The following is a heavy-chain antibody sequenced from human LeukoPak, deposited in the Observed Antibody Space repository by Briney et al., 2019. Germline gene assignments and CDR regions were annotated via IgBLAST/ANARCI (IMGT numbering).Heavy chain of an antibody. J-gene: IGHJ6*02. CDR2: INPNSGGT. D-gene: IGHD2-2*01. CDR3: ARVGPPDASGMDV. V-gene: IGHV1-2*06. Sequence: EASVKVSCKASGYTFTDYYMHWVRQAPRQGLEWMGRINPNSGGTNYAQKYQGRVTMTRDTSISTAYMELSRLRSDDMAVYYCARVGPPDASGMDVWGQGTTVTVSS. CDR1: GYTFTDYY.